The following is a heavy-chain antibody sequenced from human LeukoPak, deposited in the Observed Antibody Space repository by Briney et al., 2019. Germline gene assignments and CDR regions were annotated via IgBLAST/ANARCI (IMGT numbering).Heavy chain of an antibody. CDR1: GGTFSSYA. D-gene: IGHD1-14*01. CDR3: ATPKGINGLDWFDP. J-gene: IGHJ5*02. V-gene: IGHV1-69*01. CDR2: IIPIFGTA. Sequence: SVKVSCKASGGTFSSYAISWVRQAPGQGLEWMGGIIPIFGTANYAQKSQGRVTITADESTSTAYMELSSLRSEDTAVYYCATPKGINGLDWFDPWGQGTLVTVSS.